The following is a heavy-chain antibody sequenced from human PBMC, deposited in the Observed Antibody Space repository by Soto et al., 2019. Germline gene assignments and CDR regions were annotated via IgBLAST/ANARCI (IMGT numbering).Heavy chain of an antibody. J-gene: IGHJ6*03. V-gene: IGHV3-15*01. CDR1: GFTFSNAW. Sequence: GSLRLSCAASGFTFSNAWMSWVRQAPGKGLEWVGRIKSKTDGGTTDYAAPVKGRFTISRDDSKNMLYLQMNSLKTEDTAVYYCTTDGDYSNYYYYYYMDVWGKGTTVTVSS. CDR3: TTDGDYSNYYYYYYMDV. CDR2: IKSKTDGGTT. D-gene: IGHD4-17*01.